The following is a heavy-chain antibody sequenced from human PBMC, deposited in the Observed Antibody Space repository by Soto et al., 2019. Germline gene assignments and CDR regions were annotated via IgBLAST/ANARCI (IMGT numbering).Heavy chain of an antibody. J-gene: IGHJ4*02. D-gene: IGHD2-15*01. CDR2: INPSGDST. Sequence: CGSLRFSCVASGISFSRHGMSWVRQAPGKGLEWVSTINPSGDSTFYSDSDKARFTISIDNSKNTVYLQMNSLSVGDTAVYLCAKVVVSTPGSFDYWGQGALGTVSS. CDR3: AKVVVSTPGSFDY. CDR1: GISFSRHG. V-gene: IGHV3-23*01.